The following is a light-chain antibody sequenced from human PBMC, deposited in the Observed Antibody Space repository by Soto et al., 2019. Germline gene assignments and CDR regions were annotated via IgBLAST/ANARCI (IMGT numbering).Light chain of an antibody. CDR3: QQYNSYKGK. Sequence: DIQMTQSPSTLSASVGDRVTITCRASQSISSWLAWYQQKPGKAPKLLIYKASSLESGVPSRFSGSGSGTEFTLTISSLQPDDFATYYCQQYNSYKGKIGQGTKVDIK. J-gene: IGKJ1*01. V-gene: IGKV1-5*03. CDR2: KAS. CDR1: QSISSW.